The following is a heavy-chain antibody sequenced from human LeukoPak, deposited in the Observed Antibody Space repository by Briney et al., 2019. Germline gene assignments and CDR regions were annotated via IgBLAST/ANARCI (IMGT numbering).Heavy chain of an antibody. V-gene: IGHV4-61*02. CDR3: ARDRTTTSYYFDY. J-gene: IGHJ4*02. D-gene: IGHD4-17*01. Sequence: PSETLSLTCTVSGGSISSGSYYWSWIRQPAGKGLEWIGRIYTSGSTNYNPSLKSRVTISVDTSKNQFSLKLSSVTAADTAVYYCARDRTTTSYYFDYWGQGTLVTVSS. CDR1: GGSISSGSYY. CDR2: IYTSGST.